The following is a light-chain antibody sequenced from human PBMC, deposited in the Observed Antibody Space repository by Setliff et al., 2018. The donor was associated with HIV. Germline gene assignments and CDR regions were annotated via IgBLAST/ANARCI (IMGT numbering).Light chain of an antibody. J-gene: IGLJ1*01. V-gene: IGLV2-14*01. Sequence: QSVLAQPASVSGSPGQSITVSCTGSSNDVGGYNYVSWYQQRPGKAPKLMISEVSNRPSGVSNRFSGSKSGNTASLTISGLQAEDEADYYCCSYLSTNSYVFGTGTKVTVL. CDR3: CSYLSTNSYV. CDR1: SNDVGGYNY. CDR2: EVS.